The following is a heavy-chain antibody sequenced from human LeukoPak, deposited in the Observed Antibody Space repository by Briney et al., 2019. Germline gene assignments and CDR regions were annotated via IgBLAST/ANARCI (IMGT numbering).Heavy chain of an antibody. V-gene: IGHV4-39*01. J-gene: IGHJ6*03. CDR3: ARHLDYSSSSGDYYYYMDV. Sequence: PSETLSLTCTVSGGSISSSSYYWGWIRQPPGKGLEWIGSIYYSGSTYYNPSLKSRVTISVDTSKNQFSLKLSSVTAADTAVYYCARHLDYSSSSGDYYYYMDVWGKGTTVTVSS. CDR2: IYYSGST. D-gene: IGHD6-6*01. CDR1: GGSISSSSYY.